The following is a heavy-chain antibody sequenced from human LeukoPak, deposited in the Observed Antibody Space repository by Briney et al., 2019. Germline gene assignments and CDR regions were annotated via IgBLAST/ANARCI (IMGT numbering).Heavy chain of an antibody. CDR1: GYTFTGHY. D-gene: IGHD3-22*01. CDR2: INPNIGDT. CDR3: ARDPRSGYHDY. J-gene: IGHJ4*02. Sequence: ASVKVSCKASGYTFTGHYLHWVRQAPGQGLEWMGWINPNIGDTNYAQKIQGRVTMTRDASINTVYMELSRLISDDMAVYYCARDPRSGYHDYWGQGTLVTVSS. V-gene: IGHV1-2*02.